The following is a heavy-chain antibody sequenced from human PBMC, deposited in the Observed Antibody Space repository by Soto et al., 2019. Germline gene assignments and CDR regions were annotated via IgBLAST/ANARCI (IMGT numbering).Heavy chain of an antibody. Sequence: PGGSLRLSCAASGFSFCTYAISWVRQAPGKGLEWGSGFRSSGDSTYYADSVEGRFTVSRDNSKNTLYLQMKSLRAEDTAVYYCAKDKADDILTGYYAIYYHYGMDVWGQGTTVTVSS. J-gene: IGHJ6*02. V-gene: IGHV3-23*01. CDR3: AKDKADDILTGYYAIYYHYGMDV. D-gene: IGHD3-9*01. CDR1: GFSFCTYA. CDR2: FRSSGDST.